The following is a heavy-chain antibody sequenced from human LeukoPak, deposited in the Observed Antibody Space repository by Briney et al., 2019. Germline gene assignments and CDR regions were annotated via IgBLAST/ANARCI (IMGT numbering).Heavy chain of an antibody. V-gene: IGHV4-34*01. CDR3: ARGGGRGYSPFWS. D-gene: IGHD5-12*01. Sequence: SETLSLTCAVHGGSFSSYYLNWIRQPPGKGLEWIGEVNHRGVTNYKSSLRSRVTISVDTSKNQFFLMLRSVTAADTAVYYCARGGGRGYSPFWSWGQGNLVTVSS. CDR2: VNHRGVT. J-gene: IGHJ5*02. CDR1: GGSFSSYY.